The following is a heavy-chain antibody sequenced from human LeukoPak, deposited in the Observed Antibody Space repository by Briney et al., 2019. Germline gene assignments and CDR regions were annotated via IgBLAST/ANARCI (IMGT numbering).Heavy chain of an antibody. V-gene: IGHV3-23*01. CDR2: ISSTGGTT. CDR3: AKDVKFSWPFYFDY. Sequence: GGSLRLSGAPSGITFSSYGMSWVRQAPGKGLEWVSSISSTGGTTYYADSVKGRFTISRDNSKNTLFLQMNSLRAEDTAVYSCAKDVKFSWPFYFDYWGQGILVTVSS. J-gene: IGHJ4*02. CDR1: GITFSSYG. D-gene: IGHD5-12*01.